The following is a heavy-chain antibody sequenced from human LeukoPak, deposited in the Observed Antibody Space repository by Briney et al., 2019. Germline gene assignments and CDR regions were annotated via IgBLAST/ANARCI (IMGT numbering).Heavy chain of an antibody. J-gene: IGHJ5*02. CDR3: ARGKLAAPGRTGYNWFDP. D-gene: IGHD6-13*01. V-gene: IGHV1-2*02. Sequence: ASVKVSCKASGYTFTGYYIHWVRQAPGQGLEWMVWINPNSGGTNYAQKFQGRFAMPRDTSITTAYMELSGLRSDDTAIYYCARGKLAAPGRTGYNWFDPWGQGTLVTVSS. CDR1: GYTFTGYY. CDR2: INPNSGGT.